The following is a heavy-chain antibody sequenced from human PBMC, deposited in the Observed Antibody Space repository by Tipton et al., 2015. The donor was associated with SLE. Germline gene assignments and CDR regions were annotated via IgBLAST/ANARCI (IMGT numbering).Heavy chain of an antibody. J-gene: IGHJ4*02. CDR1: GFTFSNAW. D-gene: IGHD3-9*01. CDR3: TTDRRATYYDILTEFDY. CDR2: IKSKTDGGTT. Sequence: SLRFSCAASGFTFSNAWMSWVRQAPGKGLEWVGRIKSKTDGGTTDYGAPVKGRFTISRDDSKNTLYLQMNSLKTEDTAVYYCTTDRRATYYDILTEFDYWGLGTLVTVSS. V-gene: IGHV3-15*01.